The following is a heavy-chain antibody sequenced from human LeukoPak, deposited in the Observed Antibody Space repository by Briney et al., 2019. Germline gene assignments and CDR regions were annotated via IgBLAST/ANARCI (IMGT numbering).Heavy chain of an antibody. CDR3: ARGYGRADY. D-gene: IGHD5-18*01. CDR2: ISSSSSYI. V-gene: IGHV3-21*01. J-gene: IGHJ4*02. Sequence: TGGSLRLSCAGSGFSFSDYTMNWVRQAPGKGLEWVSSISSSSSYIYYADSARGRFTISRDNAKNSLYLQMNSLRAEDTAVYYCARGYGRADYWGQGTLVSVSS. CDR1: GFSFSDYT.